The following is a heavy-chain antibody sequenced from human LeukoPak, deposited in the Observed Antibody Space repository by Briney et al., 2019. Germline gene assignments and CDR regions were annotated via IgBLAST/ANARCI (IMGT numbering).Heavy chain of an antibody. CDR1: GYTFTSYG. CDR2: ISAYNGNT. Sequence: ASVKVSCKASGYTFTSYGISWVRQAPGQGLEWMGWISAYNGNTNYAQKLQGRVTMTTDTSTSTAYMELRSLRSDDTAAYYCARDVGDSSSWTDYYYYGMDVWGQGTTVTVSS. V-gene: IGHV1-18*01. CDR3: ARDVGDSSSWTDYYYYGMDV. D-gene: IGHD6-13*01. J-gene: IGHJ6*02.